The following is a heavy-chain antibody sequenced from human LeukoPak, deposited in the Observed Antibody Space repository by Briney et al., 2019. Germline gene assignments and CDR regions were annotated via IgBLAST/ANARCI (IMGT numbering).Heavy chain of an antibody. D-gene: IGHD5-18*01. V-gene: IGHV5-51*01. CDR1: GYSFTNYW. CDR2: IYPDDSDT. CDR3: ARQGSGYSPTYYYYMDV. J-gene: IGHJ6*03. Sequence: GESLKISCKGSGYSFTNYWIGWVRQMPGKGLEWMGIIYPDDSDTIYSPSFQGQVTISADKSISTAYLQWSSLKASDTAMYYCARQGSGYSPTYYYYMDVWGKGTTVTISS.